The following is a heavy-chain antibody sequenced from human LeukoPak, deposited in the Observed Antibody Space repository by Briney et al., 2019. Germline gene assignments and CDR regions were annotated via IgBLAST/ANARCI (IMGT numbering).Heavy chain of an antibody. V-gene: IGHV3-74*01. CDR1: GFTFSSYW. CDR2: INGDGSST. D-gene: IGHD5-18*01. CDR3: ARGSLVYTTIGAY. Sequence: PGGSLRLSCAASGFTFSSYWMHWVRQAPGKGLVWVSRINGDGSSTSYADSVKGRFTISRDNAENTLYLEMNSLRGEDTAVYYCARGSLVYTTIGAYWGQGTLVTVSS. J-gene: IGHJ4*02.